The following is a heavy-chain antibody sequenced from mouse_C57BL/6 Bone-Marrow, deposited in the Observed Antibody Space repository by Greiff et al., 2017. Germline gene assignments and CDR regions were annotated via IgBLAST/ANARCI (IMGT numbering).Heavy chain of an antibody. CDR2: IRNKANNHAT. CDR3: NLGPMDY. D-gene: IGHD3-1*01. V-gene: IGHV6-6*01. Sequence: EVKVEESGGGLVQPGGSMKLSCAASGFTFSDSWMDWVRQSPEKGLEWVAEIRNKANNHATYYAVSVKGRFTISREESKSSVYLQMNSLRAEDTGIYYSNLGPMDYWGQGTSVTVSS. CDR1: GFTFSDSW. J-gene: IGHJ4*01.